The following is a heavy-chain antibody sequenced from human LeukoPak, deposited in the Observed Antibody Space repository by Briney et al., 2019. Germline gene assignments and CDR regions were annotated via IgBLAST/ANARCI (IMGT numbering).Heavy chain of an antibody. CDR1: GFTFSSYG. Sequence: PGGSLRLSCAAPGFTFSSYGMHWVRQAPGKGLEWVAVISYDGSNKYYADSVKGRFTISRDNSKNTLYLQMNSLRAEDTAVYYCARSSFGNYVGRFDCWGQGTLVTVSS. J-gene: IGHJ4*02. CDR3: ARSSFGNYVGRFDC. V-gene: IGHV3-30*03. D-gene: IGHD4-11*01. CDR2: ISYDGSNK.